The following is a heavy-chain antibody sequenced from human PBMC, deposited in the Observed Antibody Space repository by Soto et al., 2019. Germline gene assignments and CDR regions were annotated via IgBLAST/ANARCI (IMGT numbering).Heavy chain of an antibody. CDR2: IYYSGST. Sequence: QVQLQESGPGLVKPSETLSLTCTVSGGSISSYYWSWIRQPPGKGLEWIGYIYYSGSTNYNPSLKGRVTISVDTSKNQFSLKLNSVSTAAPAVYRCARIELDVRHDYYYYYMDVWGKGTTVTVSS. V-gene: IGHV4-59*01. J-gene: IGHJ6*03. CDR1: GGSISSYY. CDR3: ARIELDVRHDYYYYYMDV. D-gene: IGHD2-8*02.